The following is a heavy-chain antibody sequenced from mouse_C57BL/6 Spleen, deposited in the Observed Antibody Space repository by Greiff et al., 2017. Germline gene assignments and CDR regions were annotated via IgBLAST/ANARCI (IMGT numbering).Heavy chain of an antibody. CDR3: ARIYYDYDWFAY. D-gene: IGHD2-4*01. Sequence: QVQLQQPGAELVKPGASVKLSCKASGYTFTSYWMHWVKQRPGQGLAWIGMIHPNSGSTNYNEKFKSKATLTVDKSSSTAYMQLSSLTSEDSAVYYCARIYYDYDWFAYWGQGTLVTVAA. J-gene: IGHJ3*01. CDR1: GYTFTSYW. CDR2: IHPNSGST. V-gene: IGHV1-64*01.